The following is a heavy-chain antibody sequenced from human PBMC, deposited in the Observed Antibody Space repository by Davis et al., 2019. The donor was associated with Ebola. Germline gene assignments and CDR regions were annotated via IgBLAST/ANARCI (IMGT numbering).Heavy chain of an antibody. Sequence: MPSETLSLTCAVSGGSISSSYWWSWVRQPPGKGLEWIGQISQRENTNYKPSLKSRITISLDKSKNQFSLKLSSLTAADTAVYYCAREGDCDDGTCSSKTNWFDSWGQGTQVTVSS. J-gene: IGHJ5*01. D-gene: IGHD2-15*01. CDR2: ISQRENT. CDR1: GGSISSSYW. CDR3: AREGDCDDGTCSSKTNWFDS. V-gene: IGHV4-4*02.